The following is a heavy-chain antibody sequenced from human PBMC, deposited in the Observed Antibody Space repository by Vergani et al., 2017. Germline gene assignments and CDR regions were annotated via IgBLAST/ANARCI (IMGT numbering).Heavy chain of an antibody. Sequence: EVQLLESGGNLVQPGGSLRLSCAASGFTFTNFAMTWVRQAPGEGLEWVSIISDNGGTTYSADSVKGRFTISRDNSKDTLYLQMNSLRAEDTAVYYCARDSPLVVPAAIFYYYYGMDVWGQGTTVTVSS. D-gene: IGHD2-2*01. CDR3: ARDSPLVVPAAIFYYYYGMDV. V-gene: IGHV3-23*01. CDR1: GFTFTNFA. J-gene: IGHJ6*02. CDR2: ISDNGGTT.